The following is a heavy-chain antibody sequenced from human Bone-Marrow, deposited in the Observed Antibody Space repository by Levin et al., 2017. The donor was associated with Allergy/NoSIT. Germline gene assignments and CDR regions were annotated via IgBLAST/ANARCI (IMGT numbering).Heavy chain of an antibody. Sequence: ASVKVSCKVSGYILSEVSIHWVRQAPGKGLEWMGGVDPEDGESIYAQKIQGRVTMTEDTFTDTAYMELSSLRSEDTAVYYCVTTRGEKYRANYFDYWGQGTLVTVSS. V-gene: IGHV1-24*01. CDR1: GYILSEVS. D-gene: IGHD2-2*02. CDR3: VTTRGEKYRANYFDY. J-gene: IGHJ4*02. CDR2: VDPEDGES.